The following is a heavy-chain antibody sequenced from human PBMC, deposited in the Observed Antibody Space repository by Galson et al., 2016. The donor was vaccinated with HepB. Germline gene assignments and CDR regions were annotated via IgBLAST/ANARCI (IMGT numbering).Heavy chain of an antibody. CDR3: ARGGPTYQDAFHT. D-gene: IGHD5-12*01. J-gene: IGHJ3*02. Sequence: SVKVSCKASGGAFSTFTISWVRQAPGQGLEWMGGIIPAFDTAKSAPRFQGRITITADGSTSTVFMELSSLRSDDTAVYYCARGGPTYQDAFHTWGQGTMVTVSS. CDR2: IIPAFDTA. V-gene: IGHV1-69*13. CDR1: GGAFSTFT.